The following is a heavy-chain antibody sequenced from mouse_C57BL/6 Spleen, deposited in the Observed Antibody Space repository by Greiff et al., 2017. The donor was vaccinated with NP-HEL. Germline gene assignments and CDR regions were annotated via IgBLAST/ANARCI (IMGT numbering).Heavy chain of an antibody. V-gene: IGHV1-80*01. D-gene: IGHD1-1*01. CDR3: ARSSYYCGSSYLYYYAMDY. Sequence: VQLQQSGAELVKPGASVKISCKASGYAFSSYWMNWVKQRPGKGLEWIGQIYPGDGDTNYNGKFKGKATLTADKSSRTAYMQLSSLTSEDSAVYFCARSSYYCGSSYLYYYAMDYWGQGTSVTVSS. CDR1: GYAFSSYW. CDR2: IYPGDGDT. J-gene: IGHJ4*01.